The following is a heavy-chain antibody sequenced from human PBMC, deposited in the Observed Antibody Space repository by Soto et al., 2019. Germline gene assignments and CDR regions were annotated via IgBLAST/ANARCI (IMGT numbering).Heavy chain of an antibody. CDR3: AKNQERELPRVIDF. Sequence: EVRLLESGGGLVKPGGSLRLYWATSGLTFCKYSMSWVRQGSGGGRGWVSSMSGSCNTTYYADSVRGRLTISRDRSKNTLYLQMSSLRAEDTALYYCAKNQERELPRVIDFWGQGTLVTVSS. V-gene: IGHV3-23*01. J-gene: IGHJ4*02. CDR1: GLTFCKYS. D-gene: IGHD1-7*01. CDR2: MSGSCNTT.